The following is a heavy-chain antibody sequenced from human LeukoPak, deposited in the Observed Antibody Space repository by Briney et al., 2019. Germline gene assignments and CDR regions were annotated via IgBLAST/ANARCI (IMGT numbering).Heavy chain of an antibody. J-gene: IGHJ4*02. Sequence: GGSLRLSCAASGFTFSSYAMSWVRQAPGKGLEWVSAISGSGGSTYYADSVKGRFTISRDNSKNTLYLQMNSLRAEDTAVYYCAKVMGTWIQLGSGGLVHDYWGQGTLVTVSS. CDR3: AKVMGTWIQLGSGGLVHDY. CDR1: GFTFSSYA. V-gene: IGHV3-23*01. CDR2: ISGSGGST. D-gene: IGHD5-18*01.